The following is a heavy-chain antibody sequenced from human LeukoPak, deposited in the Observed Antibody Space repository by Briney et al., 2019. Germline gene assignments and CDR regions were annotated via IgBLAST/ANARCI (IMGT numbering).Heavy chain of an antibody. D-gene: IGHD2-15*01. V-gene: IGHV3-30*02. CDR3: AKGTHAATFSSLGY. Sequence: PGCSLRLSCAASGITFSSYGMHWVRHAPGQGLEWVAFIQYDGNNKYYPHSVKHRFTISRNNSMKTMYLQMNSLRAEDTAVYYCAKGTHAATFSSLGYWGQGTLVTVSS. CDR1: GITFSSYG. CDR2: IQYDGNNK. J-gene: IGHJ4*02.